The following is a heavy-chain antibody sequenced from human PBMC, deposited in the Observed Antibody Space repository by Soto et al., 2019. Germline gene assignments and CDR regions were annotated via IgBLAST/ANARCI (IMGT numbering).Heavy chain of an antibody. CDR1: GFTFSSYW. V-gene: IGHV3-7*03. D-gene: IGHD4-4*01. CDR2: IKQDGSEK. Sequence: EVQLVESGGGLVQPGGSLRLSCAASGFTFSSYWMSWVRQAPGKGLEWVANIKQDGSEKYYVDSVKGRFTISRDNAKNSLYLQMNSLRAEDTAVYYCARVNSNSHYYYYGMDVWGQGTTVTVSS. CDR3: ARVNSNSHYYYYGMDV. J-gene: IGHJ6*02.